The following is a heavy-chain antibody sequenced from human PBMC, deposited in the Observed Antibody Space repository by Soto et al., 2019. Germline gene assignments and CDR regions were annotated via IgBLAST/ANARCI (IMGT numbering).Heavy chain of an antibody. J-gene: IGHJ4*02. CDR2: ISYDGGNK. CDR1: GITFSTYA. V-gene: IGHV3-30-3*01. CDR3: ARDYYDRSGHSHSSVY. Sequence: GGSLRLSCAASGITFSTYAMHWVRQAPGKGLEWVAVISYDGGNKYYADSVKGRFTISRDNSKNALSLQMNSLRAEDTAVYYCARDYYDRSGHSHSSVYWGQGTLVTVSS. D-gene: IGHD3-22*01.